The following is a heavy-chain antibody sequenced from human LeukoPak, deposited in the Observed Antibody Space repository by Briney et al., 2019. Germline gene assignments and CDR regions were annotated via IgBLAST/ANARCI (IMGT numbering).Heavy chain of an antibody. Sequence: GASVKVSCKASGYTFTGYYMHWVRQAPGQGLEWMGWINPNSGGTNYAQKFQGRVTMTRDTSISTAYMELSRLRSDDTAVYYCARDLSRYCSGGSCYSGFYGMDVWGQGTTVTASS. CDR1: GYTFTGYY. CDR2: INPNSGGT. CDR3: ARDLSRYCSGGSCYSGFYGMDV. V-gene: IGHV1-2*02. D-gene: IGHD2-15*01. J-gene: IGHJ6*02.